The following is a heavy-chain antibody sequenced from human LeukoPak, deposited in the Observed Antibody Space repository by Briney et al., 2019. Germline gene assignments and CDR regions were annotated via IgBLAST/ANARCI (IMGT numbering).Heavy chain of an antibody. Sequence: SETLSLTCTVSGGSISSGGYYWSWIRQHPGKGLEWIGYIYYSGSTYYNPSLKSRVIISVDTSKNQFSLKLSSVTAADTAVYYCARVGGSSWYDWFDPWGQGTLVTVSS. J-gene: IGHJ5*02. CDR3: ARVGGSSWYDWFDP. D-gene: IGHD6-13*01. V-gene: IGHV4-31*03. CDR1: GGSISSGGYY. CDR2: IYYSGST.